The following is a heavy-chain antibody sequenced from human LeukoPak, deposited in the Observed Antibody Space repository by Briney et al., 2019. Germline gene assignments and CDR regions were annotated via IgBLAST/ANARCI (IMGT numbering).Heavy chain of an antibody. Sequence: SVKVSCKASGFTFTSSAMQWVRQARGQRLEWIGWIVVGSGNTNYAQKFQERVTITRDMSTSTAYMELSSLRSEDTAVYYCAAALEYQLLKGYFDLWGRGTLVTASS. CDR2: IVVGSGNT. V-gene: IGHV1-58*02. CDR1: GFTFTSSA. J-gene: IGHJ2*01. CDR3: AAALEYQLLKGYFDL. D-gene: IGHD2-2*01.